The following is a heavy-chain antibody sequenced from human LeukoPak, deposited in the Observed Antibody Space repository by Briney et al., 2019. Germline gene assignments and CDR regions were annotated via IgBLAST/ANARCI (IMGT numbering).Heavy chain of an antibody. D-gene: IGHD3-16*02. J-gene: IGHJ4*02. Sequence: SETLSLTCTVSGGSISSGGYYWSWIRQHPGKGLEWIGYIYYSGSTYYNPSLKSRVTISVDTSKNQFSLKLSSVTAADTAVYYCARGRYYDYVWGSYRPSFFDYWGQGTLVTVSS. CDR2: IYYSGST. CDR1: GGSISSGGYY. CDR3: ARGRYYDYVWGSYRPSFFDY. V-gene: IGHV4-31*03.